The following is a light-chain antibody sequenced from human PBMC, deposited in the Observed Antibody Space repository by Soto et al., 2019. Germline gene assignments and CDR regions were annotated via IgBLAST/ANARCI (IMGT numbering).Light chain of an antibody. Sequence: QSALTQPASLSGSPGQSITIPCTGTSSDVVGYHYVSWYQQHPGKAPKLMIYDVSNRPSGVSNRFSGSKSGNKASLNLSGLQAEGEAEYYCSSYTSSSTVVFGGGTKLTVL. J-gene: IGLJ2*01. CDR2: DVS. CDR3: SSYTSSSTVV. V-gene: IGLV2-14*01. CDR1: SSDVVGYHY.